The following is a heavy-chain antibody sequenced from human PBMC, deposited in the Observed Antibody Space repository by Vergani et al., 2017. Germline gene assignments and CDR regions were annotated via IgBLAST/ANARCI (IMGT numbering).Heavy chain of an antibody. CDR1: GGSFSGYY. CDR3: ARDRVLRPGEARYYYAMDV. CDR2: INHSGST. Sequence: QVQLQQWGAGLLKPSETLSLTCAVYGGSFSGYYWSWIRQPPGKGLEWIGEINHSGSTNYNPSLKSRVTISVDTSKNQFSLKLSSVTAADTAVYYCARDRVLRPGEARYYYAMDVWGQGTTVTVSS. V-gene: IGHV4-34*01. D-gene: IGHD3-10*01. J-gene: IGHJ6*02.